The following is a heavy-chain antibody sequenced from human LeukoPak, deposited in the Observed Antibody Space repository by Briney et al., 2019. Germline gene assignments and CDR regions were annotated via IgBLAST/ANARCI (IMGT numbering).Heavy chain of an antibody. J-gene: IGHJ4*02. Sequence: PSQTLSLTCTVSGGSISSGSYYWSWIRQPAGKGLEWIGRIYTSGSTNYNPSLKSRVTISVDTSKNQFSLKLSSVTAADTAVYYCARDRHLGCFDYWGQGTLVTVSS. CDR1: GGSISSGSYY. CDR3: ARDRHLGCFDY. V-gene: IGHV4-61*02. CDR2: IYTSGST.